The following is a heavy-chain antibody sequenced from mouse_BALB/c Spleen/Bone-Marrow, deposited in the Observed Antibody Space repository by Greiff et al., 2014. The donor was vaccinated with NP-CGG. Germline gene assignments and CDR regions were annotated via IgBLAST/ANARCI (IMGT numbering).Heavy chain of an antibody. CDR3: ARLNYGYWFAY. D-gene: IGHD1-2*01. CDR1: GYTFTSYT. J-gene: IGHJ3*01. V-gene: IGHV1-4*02. Sequence: VQLQQSAAELARPGASVKMPCKASGYTFTSYTMHWVKQRPGQGLEWIGYFNPSSGYIEYNQKFKDKTTLTADKSSSTAYIQLSSLTSEDSAVYYCARLNYGYWFAYWGQGTLVTVSA. CDR2: FNPSSGYI.